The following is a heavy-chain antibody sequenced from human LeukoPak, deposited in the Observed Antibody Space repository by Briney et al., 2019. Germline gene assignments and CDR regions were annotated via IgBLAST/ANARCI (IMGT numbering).Heavy chain of an antibody. CDR1: GYTFTNYG. CDR3: ARDSGSYYDSSGYYYCPDY. V-gene: IGHV1-18*01. D-gene: IGHD3-22*01. Sequence: ASVKVSCKASGYTFTNYGISWVRQAPGQGLEWMGWISAYNGNTNYAQKLQGRVTMTTDTSTSTAYMELRSLRSDDTAVYYCARDSGSYYDSSGYYYCPDYWGQGTLVTVSS. CDR2: ISAYNGNT. J-gene: IGHJ4*02.